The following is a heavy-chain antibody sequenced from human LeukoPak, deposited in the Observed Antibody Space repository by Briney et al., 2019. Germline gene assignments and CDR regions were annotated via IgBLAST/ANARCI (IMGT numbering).Heavy chain of an antibody. V-gene: IGHV1-24*01. D-gene: IGHD5-12*01. CDR1: GYTLTELS. CDR2: FDPEDGET. CDR3: ATAYSGYDYYDAFDI. Sequence: ASVKVSCKVSGYTLTELSMHWVRQAPGKGLEWMGGFDPEDGETIYAQKFQGRVTMTEDTSTDTAYMELSSLRSEDTAVYYCATAYSGYDYYDAFDIWGQGTMVTVSS. J-gene: IGHJ3*02.